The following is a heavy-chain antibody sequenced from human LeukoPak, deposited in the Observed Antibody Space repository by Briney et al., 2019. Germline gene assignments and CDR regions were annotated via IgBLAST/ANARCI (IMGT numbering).Heavy chain of an antibody. CDR3: TKGGYNTSWYWFF. V-gene: IGHV3-11*06. CDR2: ISSRSNDI. CDR1: RFTFSDQY. D-gene: IGHD2-8*02. Sequence: GGSLRLSCAASRFTFSDQYVTWISQAQGKGLEWVAQISSRSNDINYADSVKGRFTISRDNAKNSVYLQMNSLRVEDTAVYYCTKGGYNTSWYWFFWGQGSLVIVSS. J-gene: IGHJ4*02.